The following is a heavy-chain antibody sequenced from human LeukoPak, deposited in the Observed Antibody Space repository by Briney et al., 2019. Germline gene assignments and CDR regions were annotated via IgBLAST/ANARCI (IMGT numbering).Heavy chain of an antibody. J-gene: IGHJ4*02. CDR2: IYPGCCDN. CDR3: ARLTLSGDTKNFDY. V-gene: IGHV5-51*01. D-gene: IGHD5-12*01. CDR1: GYSFTSYW. Sequence: GEALKISSKGSGYSFTSYWIVWGRQMSGKGLEWMGIIYPGCCDNRFSPAFQGQVNISADKSISTAYLQWRSLKASDTAMYYCARLTLSGDTKNFDYWGQGTLVTVSS.